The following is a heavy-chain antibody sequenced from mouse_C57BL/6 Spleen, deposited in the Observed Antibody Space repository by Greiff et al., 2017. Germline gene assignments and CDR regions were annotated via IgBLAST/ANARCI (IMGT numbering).Heavy chain of an antibody. D-gene: IGHD1-1*01. CDR3: ASLSYGSSGGFAY. V-gene: IGHV1-7*01. CDR1: GYTFTSYW. CDR2: INPSSGYT. Sequence: ESGAELAKPGASVKLSCKASGYTFTSYWMHWVKQRPGQGLEWIGYINPSSGYTKYNQKFKDKATLTADKSSSTAYMQLSSLTYEDSAVYYCASLSYGSSGGFAYWGQGTLVTVSA. J-gene: IGHJ3*01.